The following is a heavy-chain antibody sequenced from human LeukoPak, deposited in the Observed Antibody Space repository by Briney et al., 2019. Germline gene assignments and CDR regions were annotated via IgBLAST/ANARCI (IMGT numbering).Heavy chain of an antibody. CDR2: ISGSGGST. CDR3: AKSPTYYYDSSAKRYFDL. J-gene: IGHJ2*01. Sequence: GGSLRLSCAASGFTFSSYSMNWVRQAPGKGLEWVSAISGSGGSTYYADSVKGRFTISRDNSKNTLYLQMNSLRAEDTAVYYCAKSPTYYYDSSAKRYFDLWGRGTLVTVSS. V-gene: IGHV3-23*01. D-gene: IGHD3-22*01. CDR1: GFTFSSYS.